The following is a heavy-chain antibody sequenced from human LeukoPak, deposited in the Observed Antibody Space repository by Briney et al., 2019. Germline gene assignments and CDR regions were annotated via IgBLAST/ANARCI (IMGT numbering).Heavy chain of an antibody. CDR3: AKNRLLYDSSGYYRGPFDY. Sequence: GGSLRLSCAASGFTFSSYWMHWVRQAPGKGLVWVSRINSDGSSTSYADSVKGRFTISRDNAKNTLYLQMNSLRAEDTAVYYCAKNRLLYDSSGYYRGPFDYWGPGTLVTVSS. J-gene: IGHJ4*02. V-gene: IGHV3-74*01. D-gene: IGHD3-22*01. CDR1: GFTFSSYW. CDR2: INSDGSST.